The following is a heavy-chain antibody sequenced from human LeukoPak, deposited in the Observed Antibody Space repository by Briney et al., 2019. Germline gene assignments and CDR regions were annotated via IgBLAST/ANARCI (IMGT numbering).Heavy chain of an antibody. CDR2: IYYSGST. J-gene: IGHJ1*01. V-gene: IGHV4-59*08. CDR3: ARGIAARPSYFQH. Sequence: SETLSLTCTVSGGSISSYYWSWIRQPPGKGLEWIGYIYYSGSTNYNPSLKSRVTISVDTSKNQFSLKLSSVTAADTAVYYCARGIAARPSYFQHWGQGTLVTVSS. D-gene: IGHD6-6*01. CDR1: GGSISSYY.